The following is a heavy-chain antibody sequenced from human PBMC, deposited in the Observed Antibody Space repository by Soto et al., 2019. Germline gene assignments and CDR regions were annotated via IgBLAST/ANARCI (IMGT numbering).Heavy chain of an antibody. V-gene: IGHV1-8*01. D-gene: IGHD3-3*01. Sequence: QVQLVQSGAEVKKPGASVKVSCKASGYTFTSYDINWVRQATGQGLEWMGWMNPNSGNTGYARKFQGRVTMTRNTSISTAYMELSSLRSEDTAVYYGARGGYDFWSGYYIGDYWGQGTLVTVAS. CDR1: GYTFTSYD. J-gene: IGHJ4*02. CDR3: ARGGYDFWSGYYIGDY. CDR2: MNPNSGNT.